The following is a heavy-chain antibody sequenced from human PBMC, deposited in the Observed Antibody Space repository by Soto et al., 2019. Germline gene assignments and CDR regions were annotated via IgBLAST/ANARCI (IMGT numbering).Heavy chain of an antibody. J-gene: IGHJ6*02. CDR2: IYYSGST. CDR3: ARGTKYYYQGMDV. CDR1: GGSISSGGYY. Sequence: SETLSLTCTVSGGSISSGGYYWSWIRQHPGKGLEWIGYIYYSGSTYYNPSLKSRLTISVDTSKNQFSLKLKSVTAADTAVYYCARGTKYYYQGMDVWGQGTTVTVSS. V-gene: IGHV4-61*08.